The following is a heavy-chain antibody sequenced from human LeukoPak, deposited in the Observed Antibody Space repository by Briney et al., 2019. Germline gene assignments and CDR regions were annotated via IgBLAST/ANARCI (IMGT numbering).Heavy chain of an antibody. V-gene: IGHV4-59*01. CDR1: GGSISGYY. D-gene: IGHD6-19*01. Sequence: PSVTLSLTCTVSGGSISGYYWSWIRQPPGKGLEWIGYISDSGSTSYNPSLRSRLTISVDTSKNQFSLKMSSVTAADTAVYYCARGTYSSGWYGYSDFWGRGTLVTASS. CDR2: ISDSGST. CDR3: ARGTYSSGWYGYSDF. J-gene: IGHJ4*02.